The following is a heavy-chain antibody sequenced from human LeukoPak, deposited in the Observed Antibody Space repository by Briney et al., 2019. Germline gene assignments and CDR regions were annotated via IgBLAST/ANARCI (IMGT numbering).Heavy chain of an antibody. CDR1: GFTFSRYW. Sequence: GGSLRLSCAASGFTFSRYWMSWFRQAPGKGLEWVANINQDGSAKYYVDSVKGRFTVSRDNAEKSLYLEMNSLRPEDTAVYYCASLYDRGGYPRGPRYWSQATLVTVSS. V-gene: IGHV3-7*01. D-gene: IGHD3-22*01. CDR3: ASLYDRGGYPRGPRY. J-gene: IGHJ4*02. CDR2: INQDGSAK.